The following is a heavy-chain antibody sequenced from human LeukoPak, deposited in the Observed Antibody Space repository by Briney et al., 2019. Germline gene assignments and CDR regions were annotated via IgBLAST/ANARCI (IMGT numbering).Heavy chain of an antibody. Sequence: TGGSLRLSCAASGFTFTSYSMNWVRQAPGKGLEWVSYISSSTSTIYYADSVKGRFTISKDNAKNSLYLQMNSLRAEDTAVYYCARDTSDYGDLYFDYWGQGTLVTVSS. CDR1: GFTFTSYS. D-gene: IGHD4-17*01. J-gene: IGHJ4*02. CDR2: ISSSTSTI. V-gene: IGHV3-48*04. CDR3: ARDTSDYGDLYFDY.